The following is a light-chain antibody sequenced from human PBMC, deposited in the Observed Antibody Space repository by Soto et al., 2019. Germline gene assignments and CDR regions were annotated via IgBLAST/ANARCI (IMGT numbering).Light chain of an antibody. J-gene: IGKJ1*01. CDR1: QSVSNN. CDR3: QHYGQT. CDR2: GAS. Sequence: EIVMTQSPATLCVSPGERATLSCRASQSVSNNLARYQQQPGQAPMLLIFGASTRATGVPARFSGSGSGTDFTLTISILEPEDLGVYYCQHYGQTFGPGTKVDIK. V-gene: IGKV3-15*01.